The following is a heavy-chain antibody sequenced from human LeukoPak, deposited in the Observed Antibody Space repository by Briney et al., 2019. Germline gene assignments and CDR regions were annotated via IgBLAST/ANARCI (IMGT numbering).Heavy chain of an antibody. CDR3: ARYVWAARPRYFDY. J-gene: IGHJ4*02. V-gene: IGHV3-30*03. Sequence: GRSLRLSCAASGFTFSSYGMHWVRQAPGKGLEWVAVISYDGSNKYYADSVKGRFTISRDNSKNSLYLQMNSLRAEDTAVYYCARYVWAARPRYFDYWGQGTLVTVSS. D-gene: IGHD6-6*01. CDR2: ISYDGSNK. CDR1: GFTFSSYG.